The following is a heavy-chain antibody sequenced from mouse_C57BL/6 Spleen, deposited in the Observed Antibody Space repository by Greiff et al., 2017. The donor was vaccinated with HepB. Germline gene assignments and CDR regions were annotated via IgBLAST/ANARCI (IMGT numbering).Heavy chain of an antibody. Sequence: VQLKESGPGLVKPSQSLSLTCSVTGYSITSGYYWNWIRQFPGNKLEWMGYISYDGSNNYNPSLKNRISITRDTSKNQFFLKLNSVTTEDTATYYCARRRLLLYAMDYWGQGTSVTVSS. CDR1: GYSITSGYY. J-gene: IGHJ4*01. D-gene: IGHD3-2*02. CDR3: ARRRLLLYAMDY. CDR2: ISYDGSN. V-gene: IGHV3-6*01.